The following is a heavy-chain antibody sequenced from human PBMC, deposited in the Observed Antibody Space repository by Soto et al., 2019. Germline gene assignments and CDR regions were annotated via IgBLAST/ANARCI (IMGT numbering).Heavy chain of an antibody. V-gene: IGHV3-23*05. Sequence: EVQLLESGGGLVQPGGSLRLSCSASGFIFNNYAMSWVRQAPGKGLEWVSTITIRNTKTHYATSVKGRFTISRDDSKNTLYLQMNSLRAEDTAVYYCAKGRGDYGSFFDLWGQGTLVTVSP. CDR1: GFIFNNYA. J-gene: IGHJ4*02. CDR2: ITIRNTKT. CDR3: AKGRGDYGSFFDL. D-gene: IGHD1-26*01.